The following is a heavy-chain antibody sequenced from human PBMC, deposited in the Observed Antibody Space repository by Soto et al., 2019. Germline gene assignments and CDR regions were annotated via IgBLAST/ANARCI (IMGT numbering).Heavy chain of an antibody. CDR2: ISSNGGST. V-gene: IGHV3-64*01. Sequence: PGGSLRLSCAASVFTFSFYPIHWVRQAPGKGLEYVSAISSNGGSTYYANSVKGRFTISRDNSKNTLYLQMGSLRAEDMAVYYCARVASNYGDYYYMDVWGKGTTVTVSS. J-gene: IGHJ6*03. CDR1: VFTFSFYP. D-gene: IGHD4-4*01. CDR3: ARVASNYGDYYYMDV.